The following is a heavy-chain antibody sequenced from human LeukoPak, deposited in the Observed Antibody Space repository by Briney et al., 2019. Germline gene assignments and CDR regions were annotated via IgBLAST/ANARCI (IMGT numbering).Heavy chain of an antibody. V-gene: IGHV1-8*01. CDR1: GYTFTSLD. CDR2: MNPKGGNT. J-gene: IGHJ4*02. D-gene: IGHD4-17*01. Sequence: ASVKVSCTASGYTFTSLDINWVRQGTGQGLEWMGWMNPKGGNTGNAQKFQGRVTMTRDTSISTAYMELSSLRSEDTAVYYCARTDGDLDYWGQGTPVTVSS. CDR3: ARTDGDLDY.